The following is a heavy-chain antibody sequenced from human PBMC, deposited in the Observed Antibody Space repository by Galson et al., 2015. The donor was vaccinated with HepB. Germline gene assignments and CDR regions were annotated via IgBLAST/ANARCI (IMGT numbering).Heavy chain of an antibody. D-gene: IGHD1-7*01. CDR1: GDSVSSNSAA. V-gene: IGHV6-1*01. J-gene: IGHJ5*02. Sequence: CAISGDSVSSNSAAWNWIRQSPSRGLEWLGRTYYRSKWYNDYAVSVKSRITINPDTSKNQFSLQLNSVTPEDTAVYYCARDHNWNYDPSVFWPPAPNWFDPWGQGTLVTVSS. CDR2: TYYRSKWYN. CDR3: ARDHNWNYDPSVFWPPAPNWFDP.